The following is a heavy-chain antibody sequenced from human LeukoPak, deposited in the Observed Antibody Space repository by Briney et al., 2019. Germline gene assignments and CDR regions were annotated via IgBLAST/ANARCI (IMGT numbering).Heavy chain of an antibody. CDR1: GFTVSSNY. D-gene: IGHD3-10*01. J-gene: IGHJ4*02. CDR3: ARVSYGSGSYLDY. CDR2: IYSGGST. V-gene: IGHV3-53*01. Sequence: GGSLRLSCAASGFTVSSNYMSWVRQAPGKGLEWVSVIYSGGSTYNADSVKGRFTISRDNSKNTLYLQMNSLRAEDTAVYYCARVSYGSGSYLDYWGQGTLVTVSS.